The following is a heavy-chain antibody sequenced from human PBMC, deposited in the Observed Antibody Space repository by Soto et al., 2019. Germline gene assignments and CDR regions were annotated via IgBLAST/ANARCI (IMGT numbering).Heavy chain of an antibody. CDR3: ARSGYSSSWLDY. Sequence: GGSLRLSCAASGFTFSSYWMSWVRQAPGKGLEWVTNIKQDGSEKYYVDSVKDRFTISRENAKNSLYLQMNSLRAEDTAVYYCARSGYSSSWLDYWGQGALVTVSS. J-gene: IGHJ4*02. CDR2: IKQDGSEK. D-gene: IGHD6-13*01. V-gene: IGHV3-7*01. CDR1: GFTFSSYW.